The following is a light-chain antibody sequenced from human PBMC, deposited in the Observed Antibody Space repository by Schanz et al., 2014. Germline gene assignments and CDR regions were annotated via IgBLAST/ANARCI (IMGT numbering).Light chain of an antibody. CDR1: SSDVGGYNY. CDR3: CSFTSRSTWV. CDR2: DVT. Sequence: QSVLTQPASVSGSPGQSITISCTGTSSDVGGYNYVSWYQQYPGKAPKLMIYDVTNRPSGVSNRFSASKSGDNTASLTISGLQAEDEADYYCCSFTSRSTWVFGVGTKLTV. J-gene: IGLJ3*02. V-gene: IGLV2-14*01.